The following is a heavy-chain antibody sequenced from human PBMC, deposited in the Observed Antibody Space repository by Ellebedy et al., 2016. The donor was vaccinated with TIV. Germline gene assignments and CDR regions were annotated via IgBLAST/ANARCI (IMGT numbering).Heavy chain of an antibody. J-gene: IGHJ6*02. V-gene: IGHV4-59*01. CDR1: GGSIRSDY. Sequence: SETLSLTXSVSGGSIRSDYWSWIRQPPGKGLEWIGYIYNRGRTNYNPSLESRVTISVDTSKNQFSLKLSSVTAAGTAVYYCARDRMYYYDSSGSYQYYGMDVWGQGTTVTVSS. CDR3: ARDRMYYYDSSGSYQYYGMDV. D-gene: IGHD3-22*01. CDR2: IYNRGRT.